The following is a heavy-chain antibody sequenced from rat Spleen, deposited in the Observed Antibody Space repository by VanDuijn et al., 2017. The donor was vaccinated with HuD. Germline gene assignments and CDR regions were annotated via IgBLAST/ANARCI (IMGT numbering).Heavy chain of an antibody. Sequence: EVQLVESGGGLVQPGRSLKLSCAASGFTFSDYNMAWVRQAPKKGLEWVATIIYDGSRTYYRDSVKGRFTISRDNAKSTLYLQMNSLRSEDTATYYCTRDNTVVPFAYWGQGTLVTVSS. V-gene: IGHV5-7*01. CDR1: GFTFSDYN. CDR2: IIYDGSRT. CDR3: TRDNTVVPFAY. D-gene: IGHD4-1*01. J-gene: IGHJ3*01.